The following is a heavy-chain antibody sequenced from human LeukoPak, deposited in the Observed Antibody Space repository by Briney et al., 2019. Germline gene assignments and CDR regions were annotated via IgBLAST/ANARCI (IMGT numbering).Heavy chain of an antibody. CDR2: IYYSGST. CDR1: GGSISRGDLY. V-gene: IGHV4-30-4*01. D-gene: IGHD3-22*01. CDR3: ARDQDGGYYDSSGYSN. Sequence: SQTLSLTWTVSGGSISRGDLYWSWIRHPPGMDMGRIGYIYYSGSTYDNPCRKSRVTISVDTSKTQFSLKLSSMTAADTAVYYCARDQDGGYYDSSGYSNWGQGTLVTVSS. J-gene: IGHJ4*02.